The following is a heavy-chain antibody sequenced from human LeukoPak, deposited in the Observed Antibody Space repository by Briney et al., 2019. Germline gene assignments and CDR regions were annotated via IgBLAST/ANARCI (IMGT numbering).Heavy chain of an antibody. CDR3: ARDVHGDYGSGWFDP. J-gene: IGHJ5*02. Sequence: SVKVSCKTSGGTFNNSAISWVRQAPGQGLEWLGGIMPLFGTAGYAQKFQGRVTITKDESTRTVYLELTSLTSDDTAAYYCARDVHGDYGSGWFDPWGQGTLVSVSS. V-gene: IGHV1-69*05. CDR1: GGTFNNSA. D-gene: IGHD4-17*01. CDR2: IMPLFGTA.